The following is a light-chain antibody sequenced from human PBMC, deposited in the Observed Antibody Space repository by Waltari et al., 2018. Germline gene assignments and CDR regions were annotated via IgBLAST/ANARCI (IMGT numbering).Light chain of an antibody. CDR1: LSNIEINT. Sequence: QSVLTQPPSASGTPGPRVTISCSGILSNIEINTVNWYRQLPGTAPKLLIYGDNQRPSGVPDRFSGSKSGTSASLAISGLQSADEADYYCAGWDDSLNGPVFGGGTKLTVL. CDR2: GDN. J-gene: IGLJ3*02. V-gene: IGLV1-44*01. CDR3: AGWDDSLNGPV.